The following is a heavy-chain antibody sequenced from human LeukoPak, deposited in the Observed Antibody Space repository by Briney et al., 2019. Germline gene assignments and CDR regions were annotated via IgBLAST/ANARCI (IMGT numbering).Heavy chain of an antibody. CDR2: ISSSSSYI. Sequence: GGSLRLSCGGSGFTFNSYSLNWVRQAPGKGLEWVSSISSSSSYIYYADSVKGRFTISRDNAKNSLYLQMNSLRAEDTAVYYCARSLSYGPGIDYWGQGTLVTVSS. CDR1: GFTFNSYS. J-gene: IGHJ4*02. D-gene: IGHD3-10*01. CDR3: ARSLSYGPGIDY. V-gene: IGHV3-21*01.